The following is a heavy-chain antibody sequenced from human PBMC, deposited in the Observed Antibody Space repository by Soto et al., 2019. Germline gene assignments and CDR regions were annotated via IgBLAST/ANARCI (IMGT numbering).Heavy chain of an antibody. CDR1: GYTFTNYG. D-gene: IGHD4-17*01. J-gene: IGHJ4*02. CDR2: ISGYNGNT. CDR3: ARDPGYGDYEIDY. Sequence: ASVKVSCKASGYTFTNYGISWVRQAPGQGLEWMGWISGYNGNTNYAQKLQGRVNMTTDTSTSTAYMELRSLRSDDKAVYYCARDPGYGDYEIDYWGQGTLVTVSS. V-gene: IGHV1-18*01.